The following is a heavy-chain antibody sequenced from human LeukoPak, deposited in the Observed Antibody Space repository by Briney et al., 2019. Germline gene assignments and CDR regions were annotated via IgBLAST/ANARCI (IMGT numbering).Heavy chain of an antibody. CDR1: GFTFRTYW. Sequence: GVSLRLSCSTSGFTFRTYWMHWVRQAPGKGVVGVSRINSDGSSANYADTLKGGFTISRDNAKNTLYLQMNSLRAEDTAVYYCTRAGSFRHDYWGQGTLVTVSS. CDR2: INSDGSSA. D-gene: IGHD3-10*01. V-gene: IGHV3-74*01. CDR3: TRAGSFRHDY. J-gene: IGHJ4*02.